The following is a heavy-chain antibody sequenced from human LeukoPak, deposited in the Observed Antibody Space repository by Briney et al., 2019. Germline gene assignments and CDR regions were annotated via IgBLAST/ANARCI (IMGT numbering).Heavy chain of an antibody. J-gene: IGHJ3*02. Sequence: PSQTLSLTCTVSGGSISSGGYSWSWIRQPPGKGLEWIGYIYHSGSTYYNPSLKSRVTISVDRSKNQFSLKLSSVTAADTAVYYCARAYYYDSSGYHDAFDIWGQGTMVTVSS. CDR3: ARAYYYDSSGYHDAFDI. V-gene: IGHV4-30-2*01. CDR1: GGSISSGGYS. D-gene: IGHD3-22*01. CDR2: IYHSGST.